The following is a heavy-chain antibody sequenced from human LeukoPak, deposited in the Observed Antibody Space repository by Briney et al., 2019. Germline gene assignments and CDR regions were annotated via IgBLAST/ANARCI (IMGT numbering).Heavy chain of an antibody. CDR3: ARVDDAFDI. CDR2: ISYDGSNK. J-gene: IGHJ3*02. V-gene: IGHV3-30-3*01. CDR1: GFTFSSYA. Sequence: AGGSLRLSCAASGFTFSSYAMHWVRQAPGKGLEWVAVISYDGSNKYYADSVKGRFTISRDNSKNTLYLQMNSLRAEDTAVYYCARVDDAFDIWGQGTMVTVSS.